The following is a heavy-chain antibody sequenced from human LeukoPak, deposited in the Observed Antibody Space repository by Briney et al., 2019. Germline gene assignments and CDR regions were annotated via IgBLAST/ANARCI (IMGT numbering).Heavy chain of an antibody. CDR3: ARDRSGVRGVPWDDYGMDV. D-gene: IGHD3-10*01. Sequence: SETLSLTCTVSGGSISSGGYYWSWIRQHPGTGLEWIGYIYYSGSTYHNPSLKSRVTISVDTSKNQFSLKLSSVTAADTAVYYCARDRSGVRGVPWDDYGMDVWGKGTTVTVSS. J-gene: IGHJ6*04. V-gene: IGHV4-31*03. CDR1: GGSISSGGYY. CDR2: IYYSGST.